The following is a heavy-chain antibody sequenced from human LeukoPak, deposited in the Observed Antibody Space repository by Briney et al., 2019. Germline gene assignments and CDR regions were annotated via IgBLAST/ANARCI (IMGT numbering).Heavy chain of an antibody. CDR2: INPNSGGT. CDR3: ARDPYGSGSYPSYWYGMDV. D-gene: IGHD3-10*01. CDR1: GYTFTGYY. Sequence: ASVKVSCKASGYTFTGYYMHWVRQAPGQGLEWMGWINPNSGGTNYAQKFQGWVTMTRDTSISTAYMELSRLRSDDTAVYYCARDPYGSGSYPSYWYGMDVWGQGTTVTVSS. V-gene: IGHV1-2*04. J-gene: IGHJ6*02.